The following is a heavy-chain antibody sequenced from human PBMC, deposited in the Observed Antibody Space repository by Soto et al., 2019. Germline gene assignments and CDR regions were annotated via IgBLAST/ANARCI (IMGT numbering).Heavy chain of an antibody. J-gene: IGHJ6*02. Sequence: EVQLLESGGGLVQPGGSLRLSCAASGFTFSSYAMSWVRQAPGKGLQWVSAISGSGGSTYYADSVKGRFTISRDNSKNTLYLQMTSLRAEDTAVYYCAEDIGDIVVIPASISAYYALHVWGQGTTVTVSS. V-gene: IGHV3-23*01. D-gene: IGHD2-2*01. CDR3: AEDIGDIVVIPASISAYYALHV. CDR1: GFTFSSYA. CDR2: ISGSGGST.